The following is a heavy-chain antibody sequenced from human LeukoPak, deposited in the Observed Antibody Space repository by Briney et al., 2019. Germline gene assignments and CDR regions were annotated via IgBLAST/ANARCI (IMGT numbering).Heavy chain of an antibody. Sequence: PSQTLSLTCTVSGGSISSGGYYWSWIRQHPGKGLEWIGYIYYSGSTYYNPSPKSRVTISVDTSKNQFSLKLSSVTAADTAVYYCAGDYVFGVGAFDIWGQGTMVTVSS. CDR1: GGSISSGGYY. V-gene: IGHV4-31*03. J-gene: IGHJ3*02. CDR3: AGDYVFGVGAFDI. D-gene: IGHD3-10*01. CDR2: IYYSGST.